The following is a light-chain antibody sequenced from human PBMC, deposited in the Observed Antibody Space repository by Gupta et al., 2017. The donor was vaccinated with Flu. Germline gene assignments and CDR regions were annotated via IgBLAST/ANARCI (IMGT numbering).Light chain of an antibody. J-gene: IGKJ2*01. CDR2: KSS. Sequence: VGDRVTITCRASQSVRSWLAWYQQKPGKAPKVLIYKSSYLESGVPSRFNGSGFGTEFTLTINSLQPDDFATYYCQQYNTHYTFGQGTKLEI. V-gene: IGKV1-5*03. CDR3: QQYNTHYT. CDR1: QSVRSW.